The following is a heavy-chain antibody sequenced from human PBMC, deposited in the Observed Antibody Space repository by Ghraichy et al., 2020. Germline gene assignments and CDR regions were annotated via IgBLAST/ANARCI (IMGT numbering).Heavy chain of an antibody. CDR3: ARDRGYYDSSGFYYFFGMDV. CDR1: GFTFSNYW. D-gene: IGHD3-22*01. CDR2: INSDGSST. Sequence: GGSLRLSCAASGFTFSNYWMHWVRQAPGKGLVWVSRINSDGSSTAYADSVKGRFTISRDNANNTLYLQMNSLRDEDTAVYYCARDRGYYDSSGFYYFFGMDVWGQGTTVTVSS. J-gene: IGHJ6*02. V-gene: IGHV3-74*01.